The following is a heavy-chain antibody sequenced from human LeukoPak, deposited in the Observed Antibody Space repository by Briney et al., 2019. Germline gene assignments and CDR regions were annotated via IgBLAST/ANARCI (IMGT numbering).Heavy chain of an antibody. D-gene: IGHD5-18*01. CDR1: GLTVSSY. V-gene: IGHV3-53*01. J-gene: IGHJ3*02. Sequence: PGGSLRLSCAASGLTVSSYMSWVRQAPGKGLEWVSVIYSGGTTYYADSVKGRFTISRDNSKNTLYLQMDSLRAEDTAVYYCARSMRVSWIQMWFDIWGQGTMVTVSS. CDR2: IYSGGTT. CDR3: ARSMRVSWIQMWFDI.